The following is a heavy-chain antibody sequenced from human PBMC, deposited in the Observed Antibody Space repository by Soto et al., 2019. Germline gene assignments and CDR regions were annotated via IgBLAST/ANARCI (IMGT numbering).Heavy chain of an antibody. V-gene: IGHV4-31*03. Sequence: QVQLQESGPGLVKPSQTLSLTCTVSGGSISSGGTGSYWTWIRQLPGKGLEWIVYIYYNGNTYYNPSLKSRPTISIDTSENQFSLKLTSVTAADTAVYFCASGHDAYKVRYWGQGTLVTVSS. D-gene: IGHD1-1*01. CDR2: IYYNGNT. CDR1: GGSISSGGTGSY. CDR3: ASGHDAYKVRY. J-gene: IGHJ4*02.